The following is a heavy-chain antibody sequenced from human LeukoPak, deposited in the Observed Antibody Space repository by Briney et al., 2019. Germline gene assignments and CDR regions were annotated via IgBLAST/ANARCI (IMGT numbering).Heavy chain of an antibody. J-gene: IGHJ4*02. CDR3: AIGRYCSSISCPEDFDY. D-gene: IGHD2-2*01. V-gene: IGHV3-23*01. CDR2: MSGSGGST. CDR1: GFTFSSYA. Sequence: GGSLRLSCAASGFTFSSYAMSWVRQAPGKGLEWVSAMSGSGGSTYYADSVKGRFTISRDNSKNTLYVQMNSLRAEDTAVYYCAIGRYCSSISCPEDFDYWGQGTLVTVYS.